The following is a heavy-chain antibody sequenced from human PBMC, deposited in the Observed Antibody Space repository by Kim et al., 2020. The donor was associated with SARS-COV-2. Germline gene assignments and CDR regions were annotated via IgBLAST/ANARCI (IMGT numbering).Heavy chain of an antibody. V-gene: IGHV3-11*06. CDR3: ASLPAASSVSYYYYGMDV. J-gene: IGHJ6*02. Sequence: KGRVTIARDNAKNSLYLQMNSLRAEDTAVYYCASLPAASSVSYYYYGMDVWGQGTTVTVSS. D-gene: IGHD2-2*01.